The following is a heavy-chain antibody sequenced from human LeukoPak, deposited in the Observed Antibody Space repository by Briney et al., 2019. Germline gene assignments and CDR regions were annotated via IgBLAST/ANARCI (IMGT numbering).Heavy chain of an antibody. CDR2: IYYSGST. V-gene: IGHV4-59*01. Sequence: SETLSLTCTVSGGSISSYYWSWIRQPPGKGLEWIGYIYYSGSTNYNPSLKSRVTISVDTSKNQFSLKLSSVTAADTAVYYCARVSGSYYFIGDAFDIWGQGTMVTVSS. CDR3: ARVSGSYYFIGDAFDI. D-gene: IGHD1-26*01. CDR1: GGSISSYY. J-gene: IGHJ3*02.